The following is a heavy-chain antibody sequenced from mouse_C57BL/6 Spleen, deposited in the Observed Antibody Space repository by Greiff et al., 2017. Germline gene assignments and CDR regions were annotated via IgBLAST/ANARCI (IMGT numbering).Heavy chain of an antibody. Sequence: VQLQQSGAELVRPGASVKLSCTASGFNIKDDYMHWVKQRPEQGLEWIGWIDPANGDTEYASKFQGKATITADTASNTAYLQLSSLTAEDTAVYYCTSLRYFDGWGTGTTVTVSS. CDR2: IDPANGDT. CDR3: TSLRYFDG. CDR1: GFNIKDDY. J-gene: IGHJ1*03. V-gene: IGHV14-4*01.